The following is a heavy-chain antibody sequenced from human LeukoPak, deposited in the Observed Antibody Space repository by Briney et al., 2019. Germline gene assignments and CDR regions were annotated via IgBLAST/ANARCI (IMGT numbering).Heavy chain of an antibody. CDR1: GFTFSSYS. V-gene: IGHV3-21*01. J-gene: IGHJ5*02. Sequence: GSLRLSCAASGFTFSSYSMNWVRQAPGKGLEWVSSISSSSSYIYYADSVKGRFTISRDNAKNSLYLQMNSLRAEDTAVYYCAREPRQIAAAKINWFDPWGQGTLVTVSS. CDR3: AREPRQIAAAKINWFDP. D-gene: IGHD6-13*01. CDR2: ISSSSSYI.